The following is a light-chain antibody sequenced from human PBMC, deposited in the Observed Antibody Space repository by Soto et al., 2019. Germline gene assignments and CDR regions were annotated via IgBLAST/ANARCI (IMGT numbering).Light chain of an antibody. Sequence: IVLTQSPVTLSLSPGERATLSCRASQSVSTFLAWYQQKPGQTPRLLIYDASNRATGTPARFTGSGSGTDFTLTLSSLEPEDSAVYYCHQRRDWPITFGQGTRLEIK. CDR2: DAS. CDR1: QSVSTF. J-gene: IGKJ5*01. CDR3: HQRRDWPIT. V-gene: IGKV3-11*01.